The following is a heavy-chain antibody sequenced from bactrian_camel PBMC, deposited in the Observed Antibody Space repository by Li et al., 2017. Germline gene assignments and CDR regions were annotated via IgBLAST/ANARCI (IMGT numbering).Heavy chain of an antibody. J-gene: IGHJ4*01. CDR2: ATKDHIA. CDR3: GVDRSRYDCAITSWFKSSEYHY. Sequence: HVQLVESGGGSVLAGGSLRLSCTITGISSVDRDLGWFRKPQGKDCEMVPTATKDHIAYYADSVKGRFTISQDIAKNTVYLQMNNLKSEDTAVYYCGVDRSRYDCAITSWFKSSEYHYWGQGTQVTVS. CDR1: GISSVDRD. V-gene: IGHV3S63*01. D-gene: IGHD3*01.